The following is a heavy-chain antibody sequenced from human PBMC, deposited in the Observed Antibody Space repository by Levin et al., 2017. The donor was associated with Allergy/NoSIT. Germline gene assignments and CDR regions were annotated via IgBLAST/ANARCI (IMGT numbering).Heavy chain of an antibody. V-gene: IGHV3-23*01. Sequence: GESLKISCVDSGSTFRSYDMSWVRQAPGKGLEWVSTVGGGGTRTYYADSVKGRFTISRDNSKNTVYLQMSSLRAEDTALYYCAKDLMVRGPSWFDPWGRGTLVTVSS. CDR1: GSTFRSYD. CDR2: VGGGGTRT. J-gene: IGHJ5*02. D-gene: IGHD2-8*02. CDR3: AKDLMVRGPSWFDP.